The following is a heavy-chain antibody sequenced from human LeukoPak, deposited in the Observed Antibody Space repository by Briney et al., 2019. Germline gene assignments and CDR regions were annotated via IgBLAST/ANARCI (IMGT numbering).Heavy chain of an antibody. V-gene: IGHV4-38-2*01. CDR2: ISHSGST. CDR3: ARIPAGATIGRFDD. D-gene: IGHD1-26*01. CDR1: GYSITNAYY. J-gene: IGHJ4*02. Sequence: SETLSLTCVVSGYSITNAYYWGWIRQPPGRGLEWIGIISHSGSTYYNPSLKSRVRFSIDTSRNEFSLNLDSVTAADTAYYYCARIPAGATIGRFDDWGQGTLVTVSS.